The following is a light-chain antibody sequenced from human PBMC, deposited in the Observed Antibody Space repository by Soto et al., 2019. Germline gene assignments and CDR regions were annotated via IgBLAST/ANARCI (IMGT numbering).Light chain of an antibody. V-gene: IGKV3-20*01. CDR3: QQYGGSPRVT. Sequence: EIVLTQSPGTLSLSPGERATLSCRASQSVSSNYLAWYQQKPGQTPRLLIYGASSRATGIPDRFSGSGSGTEFSITISRLEPEEFAVYYCQQYGGSPRVTFGGGTKVEIK. J-gene: IGKJ4*01. CDR2: GAS. CDR1: QSVSSNY.